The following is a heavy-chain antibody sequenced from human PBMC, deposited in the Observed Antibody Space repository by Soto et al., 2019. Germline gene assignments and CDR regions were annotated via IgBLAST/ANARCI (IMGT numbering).Heavy chain of an antibody. V-gene: IGHV4-59*01. CDR3: ARVLFGRGNWFDP. CDR2: IYYSGYT. Sequence: SETLSLTCSISGGSISSYYWSWIRKPPGKGLEWIGYIYYSGYTNYNPSLKSRVTISVDSSNNQFSLKLGSVTAADTAVYYCARVLFGRGNWFDPWGQGTLVTVS. CDR1: GGSISSYY. D-gene: IGHD3-3*01. J-gene: IGHJ5*02.